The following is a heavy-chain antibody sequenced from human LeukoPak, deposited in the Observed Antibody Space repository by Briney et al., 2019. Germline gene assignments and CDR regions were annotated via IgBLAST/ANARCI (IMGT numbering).Heavy chain of an antibody. D-gene: IGHD5-24*01. CDR2: INPNSGGT. CDR3: AKEGDGYHP. CDR1: VYTFTGYY. V-gene: IGHV1-2*02. Sequence: SVKVSCKPSVYTFTGYYIHWVRQAPGQGLEWMGWINPNSGGTNYAQKFRGRVTMTRDTSISTAYMELSRLTSDDTAVYYCAKEGDGYHPWGQGTLVTVSS. J-gene: IGHJ5*02.